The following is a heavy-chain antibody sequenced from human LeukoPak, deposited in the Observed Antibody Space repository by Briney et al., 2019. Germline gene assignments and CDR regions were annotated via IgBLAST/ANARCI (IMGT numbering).Heavy chain of an antibody. D-gene: IGHD2-15*01. V-gene: IGHV5-51*01. CDR3: ARGLYCSGGSCRFDY. CDR2: IYPGDSDI. CDR1: GYNFTSSW. J-gene: IGHJ4*02. Sequence: PGESLKISCEGSGYNFTSSWIGWVRQLPGKGLEWMGIIYPGDSDIRYSPSFQGQVTISADKSITTAYLQWSSLKASDTAIYYCARGLYCSGGSCRFDYWGQGTLVTVSS.